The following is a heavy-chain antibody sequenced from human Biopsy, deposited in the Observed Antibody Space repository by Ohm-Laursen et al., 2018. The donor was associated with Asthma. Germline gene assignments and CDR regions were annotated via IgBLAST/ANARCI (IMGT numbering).Heavy chain of an antibody. J-gene: IGHJ4*02. CDR2: ASYDGRNK. CDR1: GFPFSSYG. D-gene: IGHD1-26*01. Sequence: SLRLSCTASGFPFSSYGMHWVRQAPGKGLEWVALASYDGRNKYYADSVKGRFTFSRDNSKNTLFLEMNSLRPEDTAVYYCAKELFPGWELRRGPDSWGQGTLVTVSS. V-gene: IGHV3-30*18. CDR3: AKELFPGWELRRGPDS.